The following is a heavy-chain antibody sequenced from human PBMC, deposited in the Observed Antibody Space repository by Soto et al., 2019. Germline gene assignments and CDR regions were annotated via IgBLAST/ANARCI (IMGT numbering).Heavy chain of an antibody. Sequence: SETLSLTCTVSGGSISTYYWNWIRQSPGKGLEWIGYIYRTGSTHYNPSLNSRVAISLDTSRNKFSLKLHSVTAADTAVYFCARQIGDDPFDVWGQGTKVTVSS. CDR2: IYRTGST. J-gene: IGHJ3*01. CDR3: ARQIGDDPFDV. D-gene: IGHD3-3*01. V-gene: IGHV4-4*09. CDR1: GGSISTYY.